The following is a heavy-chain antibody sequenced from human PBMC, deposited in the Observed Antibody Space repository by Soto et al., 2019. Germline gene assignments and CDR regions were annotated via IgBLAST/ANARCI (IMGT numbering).Heavy chain of an antibody. CDR2: IYYAGST. CDR3: ARLGGSYAVPHFDY. D-gene: IGHD1-26*01. Sequence: TSETLSLTCTVSGGSISPYDWSWIRQPPGKGLEWVGYIYYAGSTSYNPSLKSRVTISLETSKSQFSLRLSSVTAADTAVYYCARLGGSYAVPHFDYWGQGTLVTVSS. J-gene: IGHJ4*02. V-gene: IGHV4-59*08. CDR1: GGSISPYD.